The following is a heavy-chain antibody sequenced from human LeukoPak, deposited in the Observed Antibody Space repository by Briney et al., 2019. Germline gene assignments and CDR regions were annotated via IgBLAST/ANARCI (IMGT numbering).Heavy chain of an antibody. J-gene: IGHJ6*02. CDR2: INHSGST. D-gene: IGHD2-2*01. CDR1: GGSFSGYY. CDR3: GTNAFPRYYYYYGMDV. V-gene: IGHV4-34*01. Sequence: SETLSLTCAVYGGSFSGYYWSWIRQPPGKGPEWIGEINHSGSTNYNPSLKSRVTISVDTSKNQFSLKLSSVTAADTAVYYCGTNAFPRYYYYYGMDVWGRGTTVTVSS.